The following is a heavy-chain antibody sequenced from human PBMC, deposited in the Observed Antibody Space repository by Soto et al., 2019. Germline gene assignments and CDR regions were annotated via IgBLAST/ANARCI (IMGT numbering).Heavy chain of an antibody. CDR3: ARDAWSSGYPFDY. Sequence: VQLVQSGAEEKKPGASVKVSCKASGYTFTSYAMHWVRQAPRQRLEWMGWINVGNRNTKYSQKFQGRVTITRDTSASTTYMELSSLRSEDTAVYYCARDAWSSGYPFDYWGQGTLVTVSS. V-gene: IGHV1-3*05. CDR2: INVGNRNT. D-gene: IGHD6-19*01. CDR1: GYTFTSYA. J-gene: IGHJ4*02.